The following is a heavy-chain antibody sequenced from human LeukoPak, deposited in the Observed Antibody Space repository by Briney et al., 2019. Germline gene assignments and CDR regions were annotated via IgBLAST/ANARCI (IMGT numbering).Heavy chain of an antibody. J-gene: IGHJ6*03. CDR1: GGSISSSNW. CDR2: IYSSGST. D-gene: IGHD1-26*01. V-gene: IGHV4-4*02. CDR3: ARGDYYYMDV. Sequence: SGTLSLTCAVSGGSISSSNWWSWVRQPPGKGLEWIGYIYSSGSTNYNPSLKSRVTISADTSRNQFSLKLSSVTAADTAVYYCARGDYYYMDVWGKGTTVTVPS.